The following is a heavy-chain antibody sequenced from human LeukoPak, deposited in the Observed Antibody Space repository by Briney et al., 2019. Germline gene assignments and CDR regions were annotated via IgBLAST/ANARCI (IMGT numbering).Heavy chain of an antibody. J-gene: IGHJ4*02. D-gene: IGHD6-13*01. CDR2: ISSSSSYI. CDR3: ARQGSSSWYVGY. Sequence: GGSLRLSCAASGFTFSSYSMIWVRQAPGKGLEWVSSISSSSSYIYYADSVKGRFTISRDNAKNSLYLQMNSLRAEDTAVYYCARQGSSSWYVGYWGQGTLVTVSS. V-gene: IGHV3-21*01. CDR1: GFTFSSYS.